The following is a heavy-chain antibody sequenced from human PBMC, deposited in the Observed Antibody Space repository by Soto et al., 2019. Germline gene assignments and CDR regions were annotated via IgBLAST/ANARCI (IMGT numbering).Heavy chain of an antibody. CDR1: GTSVFGANW. J-gene: IGHJ5*02. CDR3: ASMRLSIAVAAPGNWFDP. Sequence: SETLSLTCTVSGTSVFGANWWGWVRQPPGKGLEWIGEIHSSGNTDYSPSLKSRVTISVDMSKNEFSLKLTSVTAADTAVYYCASMRLSIAVAAPGNWFDPWGQGTLVTVSS. V-gene: IGHV4-4*02. D-gene: IGHD6-19*01. CDR2: IHSSGNT.